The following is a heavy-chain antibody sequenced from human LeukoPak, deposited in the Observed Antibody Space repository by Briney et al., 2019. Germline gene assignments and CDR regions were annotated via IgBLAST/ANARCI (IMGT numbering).Heavy chain of an antibody. J-gene: IGHJ4*02. CDR2: ITGSGGGK. Sequence: GGSLRLSCAASGFTFGNFAMTWVRQAPGKGLEWVSAITGSGGGKYYADSVKGRFVVSRDNSENTLYLQMNSLRAEDTAVYYCAKGSEQWELYDYWGQGTLVTVSS. CDR3: AKGSEQWELYDY. D-gene: IGHD1-26*01. V-gene: IGHV3-23*01. CDR1: GFTFGNFA.